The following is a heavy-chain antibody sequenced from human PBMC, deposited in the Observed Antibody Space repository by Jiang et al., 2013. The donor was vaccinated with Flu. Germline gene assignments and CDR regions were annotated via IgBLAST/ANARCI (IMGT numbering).Heavy chain of an antibody. CDR1: GYTFTSYG. J-gene: IGHJ4*02. V-gene: IGHV1-18*01. Sequence: SGYTFTSYGISWVRQAPGQGLEWMGWISAYNGNTNYAQKLQGRVTMTTDTSTSTAYMELRSLRSDDTAVYYCARANYDYVWGSRFYYFDYWGQGTLVTVSS. CDR2: ISAYNGNT. D-gene: IGHD3-16*01. CDR3: ARANYDYVWGSRFYYFDY.